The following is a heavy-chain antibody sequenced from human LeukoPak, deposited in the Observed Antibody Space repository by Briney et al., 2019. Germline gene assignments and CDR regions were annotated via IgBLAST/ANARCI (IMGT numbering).Heavy chain of an antibody. Sequence: GGSLRLSCAASGFTFTRYDMYWVRQAADKGLEWVASIRYDGSNEYYVDSVKGRFIISRDNAKNSLYLQMNSLRAEDTAVYYCARVGGRAERHYYYYYGMDVWGQGTTVTVSS. CDR1: GFTFTRYD. J-gene: IGHJ6*02. CDR3: ARVGGRAERHYYYYYGMDV. D-gene: IGHD1-14*01. CDR2: IRYDGSNE. V-gene: IGHV3-30*02.